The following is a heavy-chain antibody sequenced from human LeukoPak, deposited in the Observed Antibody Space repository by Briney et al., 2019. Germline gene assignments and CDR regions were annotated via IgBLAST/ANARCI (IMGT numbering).Heavy chain of an antibody. CDR2: ISGSGGST. D-gene: IGHD5-12*01. CDR3: AKDLKAHSGYDTYFDY. Sequence: GGSLRLSCAASGFTFSSYAMSWVRQAPGKGLEWVSAISGSGGSTYYADSVKGRFTISRDNSKNTLYPQMNSLRAEDTAVYYCAKDLKAHSGYDTYFDYWGQGTLVTVSS. V-gene: IGHV3-23*01. CDR1: GFTFSSYA. J-gene: IGHJ4*02.